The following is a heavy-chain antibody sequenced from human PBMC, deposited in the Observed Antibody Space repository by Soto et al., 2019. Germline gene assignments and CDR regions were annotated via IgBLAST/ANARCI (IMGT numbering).Heavy chain of an antibody. CDR3: AKVFYYDSSGYNLGGYYYYYGMDV. J-gene: IGHJ6*02. D-gene: IGHD3-22*01. Sequence: PGGSLRLSCAASGFTFSSYAMSWVRQAPGKGLEWVSAISGSGGSTYYADSVKGQFTISRDNSKKTLYLQMNSLRAEYSAVYYCAKVFYYDSSGYNLGGYYYYYGMDVWGQGTTVTVSS. CDR2: ISGSGGST. V-gene: IGHV3-23*01. CDR1: GFTFSSYA.